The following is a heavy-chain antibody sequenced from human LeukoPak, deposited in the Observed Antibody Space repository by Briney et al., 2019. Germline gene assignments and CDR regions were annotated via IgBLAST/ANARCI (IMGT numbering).Heavy chain of an antibody. V-gene: IGHV4-59*01. D-gene: IGHD1-26*01. Sequence: SETLSLTCTVSGGSISSYYWSWIRRPPGKGLEWIGYIYYSGSTNYNPSLKSRVTISVDTSKNQFSLKLSSVTAADTAVYYCARAYSGDWFDPWGQGTLVTVSS. CDR1: GGSISSYY. CDR3: ARAYSGDWFDP. CDR2: IYYSGST. J-gene: IGHJ5*02.